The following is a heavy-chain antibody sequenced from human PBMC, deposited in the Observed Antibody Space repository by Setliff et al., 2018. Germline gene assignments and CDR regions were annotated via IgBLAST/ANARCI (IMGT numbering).Heavy chain of an antibody. CDR1: GYTFTGYY. CDR3: ARGEAMIVEQTDFDY. CDR2: VNPNSGGT. Sequence: ASVKVSCKASGYTFTGYYMHWVRQAPGQGLEWMGWVNPNSGGTNYAQKFQGWVTMTRDTSISTAYKELSRLRSDDTAVYYCARGEAMIVEQTDFDYWGQGTLVTSPQ. V-gene: IGHV1-2*04. J-gene: IGHJ4*02. D-gene: IGHD3-22*01.